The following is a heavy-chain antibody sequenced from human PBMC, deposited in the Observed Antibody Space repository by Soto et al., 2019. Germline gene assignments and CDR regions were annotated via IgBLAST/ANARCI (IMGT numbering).Heavy chain of an antibody. CDR2: IYYSGST. Sequence: SETLSLTCTGSGGSISSYYWSWIRQPPGKGLEWIGYIYYSGSTNYNPSLKSRVTISVDTSKNQFSLKLSSVTAADTAVYYCARDRRNDFWSGAAGNWFDPWGQGTLVTVSS. CDR3: ARDRRNDFWSGAAGNWFDP. D-gene: IGHD3-3*01. J-gene: IGHJ5*02. CDR1: GGSISSYY. V-gene: IGHV4-59*01.